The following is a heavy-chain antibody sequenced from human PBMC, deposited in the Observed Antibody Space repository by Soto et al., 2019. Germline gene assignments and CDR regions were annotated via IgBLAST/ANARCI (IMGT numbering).Heavy chain of an antibody. D-gene: IGHD2-15*01. CDR1: GGTFSSYT. CDR3: ARARGFYCSGGSCYSGYYYYYMDV. J-gene: IGHJ6*03. V-gene: IGHV1-69*02. CDR2: IISILGIA. Sequence: QVQLVQSGAEVKKPGSSVKVSCKASGGTFSSYTISWVRQAPGQGLEWMGRIISILGIANYAQKFQGRVTITADKSTSTAYMELSSLRSEDTAVYYCARARGFYCSGGSCYSGYYYYYMDVWGKGTTVAVSS.